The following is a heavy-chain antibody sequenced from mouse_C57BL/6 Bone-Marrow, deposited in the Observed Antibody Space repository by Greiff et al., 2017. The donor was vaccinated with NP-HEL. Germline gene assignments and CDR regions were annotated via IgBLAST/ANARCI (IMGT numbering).Heavy chain of an antibody. CDR2: IDPNSGGT. J-gene: IGHJ2*01. V-gene: IGHV1-72*01. CDR1: GYTFTSYW. Sequence: QVQLQQPGAELVKPGASVKLSCKASGYTFTSYWMHWVKQRPGRGLEWIGRIDPNSGGTKYNEKFKSKATLTVDKPSSTAYMPLRSLTYDGAAVYYCARGGFDYWGQGTTLTVSS. CDR3: ARGGFDY.